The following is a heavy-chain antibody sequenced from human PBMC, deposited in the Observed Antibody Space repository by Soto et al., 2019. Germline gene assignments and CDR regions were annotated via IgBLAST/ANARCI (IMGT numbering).Heavy chain of an antibody. V-gene: IGHV1-69*12. Sequence: QVQLVQSGAEVKKPGSSVKVSCKASGGTFSSYAISWVRQAPGQGLEWMGGIIPIFGTANYAQKFQGRVTITADEPTSTAYMELSSLRSEATAVYYCASHPESGSYYVGLDYWGQGTLVTVSS. D-gene: IGHD3-22*01. J-gene: IGHJ4*02. CDR3: ASHPESGSYYVGLDY. CDR2: IIPIFGTA. CDR1: GGTFSSYA.